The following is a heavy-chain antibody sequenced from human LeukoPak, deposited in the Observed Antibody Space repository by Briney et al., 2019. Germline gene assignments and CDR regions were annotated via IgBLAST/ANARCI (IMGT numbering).Heavy chain of an antibody. Sequence: PGGSLRLSCAASGFTFSGSAMHWVRQASGKGLEWVGRIRSKANSYATAYAASVKGRFTISRDDSKNTAYLQMNSLKTEDTAVYYCTRRVAVGDYWGQGTLVTVSS. CDR3: TRRVAVGDY. D-gene: IGHD2-15*01. J-gene: IGHJ4*02. CDR2: IRSKANSYAT. V-gene: IGHV3-73*01. CDR1: GFTFSGSA.